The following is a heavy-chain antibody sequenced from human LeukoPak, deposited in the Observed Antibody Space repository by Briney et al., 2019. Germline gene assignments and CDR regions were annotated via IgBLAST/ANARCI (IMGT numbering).Heavy chain of an antibody. CDR3: ATDRLYDFWSGPWFDP. Sequence: ASVKVSCKASGYTFTSYDINWVRQATGQGLEWMGWMNPNSGNTGYAQKFQGRVTMTEDTSTDTAYMELSSLRSEDTAVYYCATDRLYDFWSGPWFDPWGQGTLVTVSS. J-gene: IGHJ5*02. CDR1: GYTFTSYD. V-gene: IGHV1-8*01. CDR2: MNPNSGNT. D-gene: IGHD3-3*01.